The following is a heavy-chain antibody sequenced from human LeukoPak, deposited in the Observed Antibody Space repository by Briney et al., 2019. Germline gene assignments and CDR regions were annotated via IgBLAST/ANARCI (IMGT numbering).Heavy chain of an antibody. Sequence: TGGSLRLSCAASGFTFSSDWMSWVRQAPGKGLEWVANIKQDGSEKYYVDSVKGRFTISRDNAKNSLYLQMNSLRAEDTAVYYCARIAITIFGVVKGLDPWGQGTLVTVSS. J-gene: IGHJ5*02. V-gene: IGHV3-7*01. CDR2: IKQDGSEK. D-gene: IGHD3-3*01. CDR1: GFTFSSDW. CDR3: ARIAITIFGVVKGLDP.